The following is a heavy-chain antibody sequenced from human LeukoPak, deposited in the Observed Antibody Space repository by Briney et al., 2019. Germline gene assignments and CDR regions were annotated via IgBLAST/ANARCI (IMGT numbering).Heavy chain of an antibody. V-gene: IGHV4-30-4*08. CDR2: IYYSGST. D-gene: IGHD1-26*01. CDR1: GFTFSSYA. CDR3: ARVSVGAPSYYYYMDV. Sequence: LRLSCAASGFTFSSYAMSWIRQPPGKGLEWIGYIYYSGSTYYNPSLKSRVTISVDTSKNQFSLKLSSVTAADTAVYYCARVSVGAPSYYYYMDVWGKGTTVTVSS. J-gene: IGHJ6*03.